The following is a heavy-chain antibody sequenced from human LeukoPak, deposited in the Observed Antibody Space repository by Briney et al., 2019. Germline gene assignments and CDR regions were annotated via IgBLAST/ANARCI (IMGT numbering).Heavy chain of an antibody. Sequence: GGSLRLSCAASGFTFANYAMSWVRQAPGKGLEWVSSISGSGGSTYYADSVKGRFTISRDNAKNTLYLQMNGLRAEDTAVYYCAKAAGYCSGGSCLDYWGQGSLVTVSS. J-gene: IGHJ4*02. CDR1: GFTFANYA. V-gene: IGHV3-23*01. CDR2: ISGSGGST. D-gene: IGHD2-15*01. CDR3: AKAAGYCSGGSCLDY.